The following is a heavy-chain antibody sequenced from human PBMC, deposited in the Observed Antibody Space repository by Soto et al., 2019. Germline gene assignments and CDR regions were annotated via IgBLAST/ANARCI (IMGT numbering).Heavy chain of an antibody. V-gene: IGHV3-30-3*01. CDR3: ARVVAVVAADDAFDI. D-gene: IGHD2-15*01. Sequence: QVQLVESGGGVVQPGRSLRLSCAASGFTFSSYAMHWVRQAPGKGLEWVAVISYDGSNKYYADSVKGRFTISRDNSKNTLYLQMNSLRAEDTAVYYCARVVAVVAADDAFDIWGQGTMVTVSS. CDR2: ISYDGSNK. J-gene: IGHJ3*02. CDR1: GFTFSSYA.